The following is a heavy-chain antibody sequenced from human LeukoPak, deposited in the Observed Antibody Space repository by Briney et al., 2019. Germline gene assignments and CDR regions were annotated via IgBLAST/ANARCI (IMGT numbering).Heavy chain of an antibody. Sequence: SETLSLTCAVYGVSFSGYYWSWIRQPPGKGLEWIGEINHSGSTNYNPSLKSRVTISVDTSKNQFSLKLSSVTAADTAVYYCASPLTRYYYGSGSYYNREYYFDYWGQGTLVTVSS. J-gene: IGHJ4*02. CDR3: ASPLTRYYYGSGSYYNREYYFDY. V-gene: IGHV4-34*01. D-gene: IGHD3-10*01. CDR2: INHSGST. CDR1: GVSFSGYY.